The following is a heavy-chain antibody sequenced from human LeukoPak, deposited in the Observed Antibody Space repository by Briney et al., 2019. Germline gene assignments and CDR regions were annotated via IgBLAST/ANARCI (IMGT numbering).Heavy chain of an antibody. CDR1: GYSFTSYW. J-gene: IGHJ6*02. CDR2: IYPGDSDT. V-gene: IGHV5-51*01. D-gene: IGHD3-3*01. Sequence: GESLQISCQGSGYSFTSYWIGWVRQMPGKGLEWMGIIYPGDSDTRYSPSFQGRVTISADKSISTAYLQWSSLKASDTAMYYCARLGFWSGYSEQRTYYYGMDVWGQGTTVTVSS. CDR3: ARLGFWSGYSEQRTYYYGMDV.